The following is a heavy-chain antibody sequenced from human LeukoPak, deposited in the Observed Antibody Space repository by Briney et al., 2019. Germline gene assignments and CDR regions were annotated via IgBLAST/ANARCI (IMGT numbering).Heavy chain of an antibody. CDR1: GLSFGSHA. V-gene: IGHV3-30*01. Sequence: GGSLRLSCAASGLSFGSHAMHWVRQAPGKGLGWLVVTSYDGSRQYYADFVRGRFTVSRENSKDTLYLQMNSLTVDDTAIYYCARDWSEGSGSYIDYWGQGALVTVSS. D-gene: IGHD3-10*01. CDR2: TSYDGSRQ. CDR3: ARDWSEGSGSYIDY. J-gene: IGHJ4*02.